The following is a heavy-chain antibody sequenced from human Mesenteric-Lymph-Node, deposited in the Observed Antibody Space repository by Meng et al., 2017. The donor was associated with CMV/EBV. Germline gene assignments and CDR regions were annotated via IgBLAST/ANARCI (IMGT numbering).Heavy chain of an antibody. CDR1: GFTFDDYG. Sequence: GRSLRLSCVASGFTFDDYGMAWVRQAPGKRLEWVSGINWNGGSIAHADSVKGRFTISRDNAKNSLYLEMTSLRADDTAFYHCARDGGSYLELDSWGRGTLVTVSS. J-gene: IGHJ4*02. CDR3: ARDGGSYLELDS. V-gene: IGHV3-20*01. D-gene: IGHD1-26*01. CDR2: INWNGGSI.